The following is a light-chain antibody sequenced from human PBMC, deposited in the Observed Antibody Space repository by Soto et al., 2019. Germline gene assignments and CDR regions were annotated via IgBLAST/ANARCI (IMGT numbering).Light chain of an antibody. J-gene: IGKJ3*01. CDR2: SAS. CDR1: QDISNY. CDR3: QQYYSFPLT. V-gene: IGKV1-16*01. Sequence: DIRMTQSPSSLSASVGDRVSITCRASQDISNYLAWFQQQPGKAPKSLIFSASVLQTAVPSSFSGRGSGTDFTLTISSLQPDDFATYYCQQYYSFPLTFGPGTRVHMK.